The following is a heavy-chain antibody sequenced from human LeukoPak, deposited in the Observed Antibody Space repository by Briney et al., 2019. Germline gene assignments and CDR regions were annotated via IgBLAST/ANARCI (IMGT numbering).Heavy chain of an antibody. CDR1: GFDLSDYY. J-gene: IGHJ4*02. CDR3: ARRRDYFDY. V-gene: IGHV3-11*01. Sequence: GGSLRLSCVVSGFDLSDYYMSWIRQAPGKGLEWISYISSSGGNIYFADAVKGRFAMSRDNARGSLYLQMNSLRADDTAIYYCARRRDYFDYWGQGTLVTVSS. CDR2: ISSSGGNI.